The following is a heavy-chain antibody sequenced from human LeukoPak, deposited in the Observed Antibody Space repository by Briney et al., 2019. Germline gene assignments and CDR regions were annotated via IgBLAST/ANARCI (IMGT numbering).Heavy chain of an antibody. CDR1: GFTVSSNY. CDR3: ARTVIAVPAPDY. CDR2: IYSGGST. Sequence: GGSLRLSCAASGFTVSSNYMSWVRQAPGKGLEWVSGIYSGGSTYYADSVKGRFTISRDNSKNTLYLQMNSLRVEDTAAYYCARTVIAVPAPDYWGQGTLVTVSS. D-gene: IGHD2/OR15-2a*01. V-gene: IGHV3-66*01. J-gene: IGHJ4*02.